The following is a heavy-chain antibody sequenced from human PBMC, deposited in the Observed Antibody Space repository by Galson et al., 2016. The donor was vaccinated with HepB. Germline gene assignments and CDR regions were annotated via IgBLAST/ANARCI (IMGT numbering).Heavy chain of an antibody. CDR3: ARAGGNWFDP. Sequence: TLSLTCTVSGGSIYITGYYWTWIRQHPGKGLEWIGYIYYSGSTYYNPSLKSRTTISLDTSKNQFSLNLTSVTAADTAVYYCARAGGNWFDPWGQGTLVTVSS. V-gene: IGHV4-31*03. CDR1: GGSIYITGYY. CDR2: IYYSGST. D-gene: IGHD3-10*01. J-gene: IGHJ5*02.